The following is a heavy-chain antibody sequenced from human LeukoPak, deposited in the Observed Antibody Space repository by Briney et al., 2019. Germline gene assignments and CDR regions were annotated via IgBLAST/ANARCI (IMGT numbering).Heavy chain of an antibody. D-gene: IGHD6-19*01. CDR3: AREGGKQWLVREDYFDY. CDR1: GYTFTGYY. Sequence: ASVKVSCKASGYTFTGYYMYWVRQAPGQGLEWMGWINPNSGGTNYAQKFQGRGTMTRDTSISTAYMELSRLRSDDTAVYYCAREGGKQWLVREDYFDYWGQGTLVTVSS. J-gene: IGHJ4*02. V-gene: IGHV1-2*02. CDR2: INPNSGGT.